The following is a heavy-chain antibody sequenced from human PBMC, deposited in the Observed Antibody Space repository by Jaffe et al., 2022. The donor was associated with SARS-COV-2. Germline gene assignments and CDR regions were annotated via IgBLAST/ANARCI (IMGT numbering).Heavy chain of an antibody. CDR1: GFTFDDYA. Sequence: EVQLVESGGGVVQPGGSLRLSCAASGFTFDDYAMHWVRQAPGKGLEWVSLISGDGGSTYYADSVKGRFTISRDNSKNSLYLQMNSLRTEDTALYYCAKERLYSSSNWFDPWGQGTLVTVSS. CDR2: ISGDGGST. D-gene: IGHD6-6*01. CDR3: AKERLYSSSNWFDP. J-gene: IGHJ5*02. V-gene: IGHV3-43*02.